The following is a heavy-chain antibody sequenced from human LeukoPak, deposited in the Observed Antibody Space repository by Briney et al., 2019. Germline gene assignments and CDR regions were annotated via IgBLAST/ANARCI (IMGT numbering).Heavy chain of an antibody. D-gene: IGHD6-6*01. CDR2: ISSSSSYI. CDR3: ARDRDSSSVDRGAFDI. Sequence: GGSLRLSCAASGFTFSSYSMNWVRQAPGKGLEWVSSISSSSSYIYYADSVKGRFTISRDNAKNSLYLQMNSLRAEDTAVYYCARDRDSSSVDRGAFDIWGQGTMVTVSS. V-gene: IGHV3-21*01. J-gene: IGHJ3*02. CDR1: GFTFSSYS.